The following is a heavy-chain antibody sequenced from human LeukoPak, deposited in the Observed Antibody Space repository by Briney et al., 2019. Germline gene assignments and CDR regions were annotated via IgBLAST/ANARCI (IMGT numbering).Heavy chain of an antibody. D-gene: IGHD3-10*01. CDR2: IYYSGST. J-gene: IGHJ5*02. CDR1: GGSISSSSYY. V-gene: IGHV4-61*05. CDR3: ARNYYGSGSYYTRNWFDP. Sequence: SETLSLTCTVSGGSISSSSYYWSWILQPPGKGLEWIGYIYYSGSTNYNPSLKSRVTMSVDTSKNQFSLKLSSVTAADTAVYYCARNYYGSGSYYTRNWFDPWGQGTLVTVSS.